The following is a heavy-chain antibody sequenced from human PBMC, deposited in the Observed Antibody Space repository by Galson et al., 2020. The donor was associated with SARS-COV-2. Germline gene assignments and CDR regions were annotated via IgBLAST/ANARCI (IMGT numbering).Heavy chain of an antibody. V-gene: IGHV4-30-4*01. CDR1: GGSISSGYYY. CDR2: IYYSGST. J-gene: IGHJ5*02. CDR3: ARSIVVVPAAPFDP. D-gene: IGHD2-2*01. Sequence: ETSETLSLTCTVSGGSISSGYYYWSWIRQPPGKGLEWIGYIYYSGSTYYNPSLKSRVTISVDTSKNKFSLKLSSVTAADTAVYYCARSIVVVPAAPFDPWGQGTLVTVSS.